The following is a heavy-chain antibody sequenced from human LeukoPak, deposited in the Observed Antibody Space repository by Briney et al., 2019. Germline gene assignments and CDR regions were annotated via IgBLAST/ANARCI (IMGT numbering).Heavy chain of an antibody. J-gene: IGHJ6*02. Sequence: NWXXWVRRPPGKGLEWIGEIYHSGSTNYIPSLKSRVTISVNKSKNQFSLKLTSVTAADTAVYYCAGSPIGYGMDVWGQGTTVTVSS. V-gene: IGHV4-4*02. CDR3: AGSPIGYGMDV. CDR1: NW. CDR2: IYHSGST.